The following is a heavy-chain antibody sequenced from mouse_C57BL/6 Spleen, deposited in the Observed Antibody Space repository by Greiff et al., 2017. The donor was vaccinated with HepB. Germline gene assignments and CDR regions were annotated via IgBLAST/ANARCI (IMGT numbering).Heavy chain of an antibody. CDR1: GYTFTDYN. V-gene: IGHV1-18*01. CDR3: ARRGVYDGSSYPPFFAY. Sequence: VQLQQSGPELVKPGASVKIPCKASGYTFTDYNMDWVKQSHGKSLEWIGDINPNNGGTIYNQKFKGKATLTVDKSSSTAYMELRSMTSEDAAVYDCARRGVYDGSSYPPFFAYWGQGTLVTGSA. J-gene: IGHJ3*01. D-gene: IGHD1-1*01. CDR2: INPNNGGT.